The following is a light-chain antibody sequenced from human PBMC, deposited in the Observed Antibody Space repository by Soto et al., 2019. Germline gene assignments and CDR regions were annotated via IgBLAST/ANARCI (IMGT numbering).Light chain of an antibody. CDR1: QSVLRN. CDR3: QQYYSTPLT. CDR2: DAS. Sequence: EIVMTQSPATLSVSPGERATLSCRTSQSVLRNLAWYQQKPGQAPRLLIYDASTRESGVPDRFSGSGSGTDFTRTISSLQREVVVVYYCQQYYSTPLTFGGGTKVEIK. V-gene: IGKV3-15*01. J-gene: IGKJ4*01.